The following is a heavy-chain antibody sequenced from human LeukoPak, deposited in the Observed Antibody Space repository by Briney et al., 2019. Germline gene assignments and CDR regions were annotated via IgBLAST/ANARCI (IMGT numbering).Heavy chain of an antibody. CDR2: ISGSGDRT. Sequence: GGSLRLSCAASGFTFSSYAMSWVRQAPGKGLEWVSAISGSGDRTFYADSVKGRFTISRDNSNNTLYLQLNTLRAEDTAVYYCARDAPDQFLDGILLSGIDYWGQGTMVTVSS. V-gene: IGHV3-23*01. J-gene: IGHJ4*02. D-gene: IGHD3/OR15-3a*01. CDR1: GFTFSSYA. CDR3: ARDAPDQFLDGILLSGIDY.